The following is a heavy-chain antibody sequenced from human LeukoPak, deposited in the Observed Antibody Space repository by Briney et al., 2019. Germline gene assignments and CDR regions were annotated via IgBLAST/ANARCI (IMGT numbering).Heavy chain of an antibody. CDR3: ASQTTKLNDFWSGYYYVY. CDR2: IYHSGST. Sequence: SETLSLTCAVSGYSISSGYYWGGIRPPPGKGLEWIGSIYHSGSTYYNPSLKSRVTISVDTSKNQFSLKLSSVTAADTAVSYCASQTTKLNDFWSGYYYVYWGQGTRVTVSS. V-gene: IGHV4-38-2*01. J-gene: IGHJ4*02. CDR1: GYSISSGYY. D-gene: IGHD3-3*01.